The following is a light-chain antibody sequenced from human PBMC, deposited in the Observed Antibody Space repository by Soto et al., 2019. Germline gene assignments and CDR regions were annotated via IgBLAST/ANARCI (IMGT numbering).Light chain of an antibody. CDR3: RSYTSSSTLV. J-gene: IGLJ1*01. CDR1: SSDVGGYNY. V-gene: IGLV2-14*01. CDR2: DVS. Sequence: QSALTQPASVSGSPGQSITISCTGTSSDVGGYNYVSWYQQHPGKAPKLMIYDVSNRPSGVSNRFSGSKSGNTASLTISGLQAEDEADYYWRSYTSSSTLVFGTGTKVTV.